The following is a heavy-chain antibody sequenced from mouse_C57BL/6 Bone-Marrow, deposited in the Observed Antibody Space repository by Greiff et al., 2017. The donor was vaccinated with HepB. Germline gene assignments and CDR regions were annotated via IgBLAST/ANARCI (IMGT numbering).Heavy chain of an antibody. V-gene: IGHV1-82*01. D-gene: IGHD1-1*01. Sequence: VKLMESGPELVKPGASVKISCKASGYAFSSSWMNWVKQRPGKGLEWIGRIYPGDGDTNYNGKFKGKATLTADKSSSTAYMQLSSLTSGDYAVYFCARTAVVARYFDVWGTGATVTVSS. CDR3: ARTAVVARYFDV. J-gene: IGHJ1*03. CDR1: GYAFSSSW. CDR2: IYPGDGDT.